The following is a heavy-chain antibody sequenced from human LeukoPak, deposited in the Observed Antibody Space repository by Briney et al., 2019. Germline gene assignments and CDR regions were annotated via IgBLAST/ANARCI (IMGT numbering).Heavy chain of an antibody. CDR1: GFTFSSYT. Sequence: GGSLRLSCAASGFTFSSYTMSWVRQAPGKGLEWVSTITTSDGNTYYADSVKGRFTVSRDNSKNILFLQMNSLRAEDTAVYYYAKDGGLWVSAHWGDSWGRGTLVTVSS. CDR2: ITTSDGNT. CDR3: AKDGGLWVSAHWGDS. J-gene: IGHJ4*02. D-gene: IGHD7-27*01. V-gene: IGHV3-23*01.